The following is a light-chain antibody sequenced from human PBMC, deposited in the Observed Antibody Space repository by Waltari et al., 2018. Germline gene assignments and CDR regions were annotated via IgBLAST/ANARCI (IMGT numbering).Light chain of an antibody. J-gene: IGKJ1*01. CDR3: QQYNNWWT. Sequence: EIVMTQSPAALSVSPGARATLSCRASQSISSNLAWYQQKPGQAPRLLIYGASTRATGIPARFSGSGSGTEFTLTITNLQSEDFAVYYCQQYNNWWTFGQGTKVEIK. V-gene: IGKV3-15*01. CDR2: GAS. CDR1: QSISSN.